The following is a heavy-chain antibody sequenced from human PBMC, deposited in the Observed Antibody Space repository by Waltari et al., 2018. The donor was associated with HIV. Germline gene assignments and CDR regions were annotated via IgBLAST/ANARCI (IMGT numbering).Heavy chain of an antibody. CDR3: GKVAGRSGSYSHYYYGMDV. Sequence: QVQLVESGGGVVQPGGSLSLSCAASGFAFKNFAMHWVRQAPGTRLEWVAIISNDEDQYVAESVKGRFTISRDNSKKSLFLQMRSLRPEDSAVYYCGKVAGRSGSYSHYYYGMDVWGQGTTVTVS. CDR1: GFAFKNFA. D-gene: IGHD1-26*01. V-gene: IGHV3-30*18. CDR2: ISNDEDQ. J-gene: IGHJ6*02.